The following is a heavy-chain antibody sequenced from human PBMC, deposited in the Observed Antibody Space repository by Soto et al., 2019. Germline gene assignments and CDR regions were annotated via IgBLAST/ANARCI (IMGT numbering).Heavy chain of an antibody. CDR2: INHSGST. CDR1: GGSFSGYY. V-gene: IGHV4-34*01. Sequence: SETLSLTCAVYGGSFSGYYWSWIRQPPGKGLEWIGEINHSGSTNYNPSLKSRVTISVDTSKNQFSLKLSSVTAADTAVYYCARGVGYCSSTSCYIGKKKFDYWGQGTLVTVSS. CDR3: ARGVGYCSSTSCYIGKKKFDY. J-gene: IGHJ4*02. D-gene: IGHD2-2*02.